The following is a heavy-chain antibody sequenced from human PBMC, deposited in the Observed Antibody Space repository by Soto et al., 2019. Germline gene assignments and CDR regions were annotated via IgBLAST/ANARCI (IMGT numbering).Heavy chain of an antibody. V-gene: IGHV3-21*01. D-gene: IGHD2-2*01. J-gene: IGHJ3*02. CDR2: ISSSSSYI. Sequence: PGGSLRLSCAASGFPFSSYSMNWVRQAPGKGLEWVSSISSSSSYIYYADSVKGRFTISRDNAKNSLYLQMNSLRAEDTAVYYCARAQSSTSPRGDAFDIWGQGTMVTVSS. CDR3: ARAQSSTSPRGDAFDI. CDR1: GFPFSSYS.